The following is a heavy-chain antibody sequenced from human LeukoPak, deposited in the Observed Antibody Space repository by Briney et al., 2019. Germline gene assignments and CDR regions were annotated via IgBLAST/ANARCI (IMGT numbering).Heavy chain of an antibody. D-gene: IGHD3-10*01. CDR3: ARQYYYGSGSYYSWFDP. Sequence: SETLSLTCTVSGGSISSSSYYWGWIRQPPGKGLEWIGSIYYSGSTYYNPSLKSRVTISVDTSKNQFSLKLSSVTAADTAVYYCARQYYYGSGSYYSWFDPWGQGTLVTVSS. J-gene: IGHJ5*02. CDR2: IYYSGST. CDR1: GGSISSSSYY. V-gene: IGHV4-39*07.